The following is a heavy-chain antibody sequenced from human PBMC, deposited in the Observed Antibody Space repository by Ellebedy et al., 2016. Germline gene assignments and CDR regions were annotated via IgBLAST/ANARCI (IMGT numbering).Heavy chain of an antibody. CDR2: INPNSGGT. D-gene: IGHD6-13*01. V-gene: IGHV1-2*04. J-gene: IGHJ3*02. CDR1: GYTFTGYY. CDR3: ARDLGHTAAAGTLDI. Sequence: ASVKVSXXASGYTFTGYYMHWVRQAPGQGLEWMGWINPNSGGTNYAQKFQGWVTMTRDTSISTAYMELSRLRSDDTAVYYCARDLGHTAAAGTLDIWGQGTMVTVSS.